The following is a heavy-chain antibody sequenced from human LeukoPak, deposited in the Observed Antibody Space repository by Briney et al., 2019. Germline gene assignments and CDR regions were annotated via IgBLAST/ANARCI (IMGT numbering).Heavy chain of an antibody. J-gene: IGHJ4*02. CDR2: IYSGGTT. Sequence: GGSLRLSCAASGFTVSNNYMSWVRQAPGKGLEWVSLIYSGGTTYHADSVKGRFITSRDNSRNTLYLQMNSLRVEDTAVYYCARTRVNYDLSPFAYWGQGALVTVSS. CDR3: ARTRVNYDLSPFAY. CDR1: GFTVSNNY. V-gene: IGHV3-66*01. D-gene: IGHD3-3*01.